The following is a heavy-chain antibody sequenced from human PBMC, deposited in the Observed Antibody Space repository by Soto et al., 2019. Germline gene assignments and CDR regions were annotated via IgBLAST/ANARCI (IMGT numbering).Heavy chain of an antibody. CDR2: INPSGGST. V-gene: IGHV1-46*01. J-gene: IGHJ6*02. Sequence: ASVKVSCTASGYTFTSYYMHWVRQAPGQGLEWMGIINPSGGSTSYAQKFQGRVTMTRDTSTSTVYMELSSLRSEDTAVYYCARDPGYCSSTSCQNVYYYYGMDVWGQGTTVTVSS. CDR1: GYTFTSYY. D-gene: IGHD2-2*03. CDR3: ARDPGYCSSTSCQNVYYYYGMDV.